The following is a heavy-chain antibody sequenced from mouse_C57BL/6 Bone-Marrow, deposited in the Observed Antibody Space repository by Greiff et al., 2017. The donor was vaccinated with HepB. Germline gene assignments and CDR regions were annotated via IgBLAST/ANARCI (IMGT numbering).Heavy chain of an antibody. Sequence: EVQVVESGGGLVKPGGSLKLSCAASGFTFSSYAMSWVRQTPEKRLEWVATISDGGSYTYYPDNVKGRFTISRDNAKNNLYLQMSHLKSEDTAMYYCAREGNYYGSSYVRFAYWGQGTLVTVSA. D-gene: IGHD1-1*01. V-gene: IGHV5-4*01. J-gene: IGHJ3*01. CDR1: GFTFSSYA. CDR3: AREGNYYGSSYVRFAY. CDR2: ISDGGSYT.